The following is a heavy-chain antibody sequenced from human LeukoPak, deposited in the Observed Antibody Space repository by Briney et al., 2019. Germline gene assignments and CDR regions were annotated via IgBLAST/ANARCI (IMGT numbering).Heavy chain of an antibody. D-gene: IGHD6-13*01. V-gene: IGHV1-18*01. Sequence: GASVKVSCKASGYTFTSYGISWVRQAPGQGLEWMGWISAYNGNTNYAQKLQGRVTMTTDTSTSTAYMELRSLRSDDTAVYYCARGTPDRYIAAALDYWGQGTLVTVSS. J-gene: IGHJ4*02. CDR3: ARGTPDRYIAAALDY. CDR2: ISAYNGNT. CDR1: GYTFTSYG.